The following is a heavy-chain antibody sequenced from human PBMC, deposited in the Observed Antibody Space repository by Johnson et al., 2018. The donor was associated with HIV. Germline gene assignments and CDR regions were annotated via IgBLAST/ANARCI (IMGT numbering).Heavy chain of an antibody. CDR3: ARPGIAVAAAPDDDAFDI. J-gene: IGHJ3*02. V-gene: IGHV3-15*01. CDR2: IKSKNDGGTT. CDR1: GLTLSNAW. Sequence: EVQLVESGGGLVKPGGSLRLSCAASGLTLSNAWMTWVRQAPGKGLEWVGCIKSKNDGGTTDYAAPVKGRFTISRDDSKNTLFLQMNSLRAEDTALYYCARPGIAVAAAPDDDAFDIWGQGTMVTVYS. D-gene: IGHD6-19*01.